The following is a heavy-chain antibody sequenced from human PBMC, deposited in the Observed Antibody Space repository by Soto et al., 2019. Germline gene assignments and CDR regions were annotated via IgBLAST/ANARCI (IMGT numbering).Heavy chain of an antibody. Sequence: GGSLRLSCAASGFTLSRHTMNWVRQAPGKGLEWVSSINDNGDSTHYADSVKGRFTISRDNSKNTLYLQMNSLTAEDTAVYFCAKASNSSPWFDSWLESWGQGTLVTVSS. CDR1: GFTLSRHT. CDR3: AKASNSSPWFDSWLES. J-gene: IGHJ5*01. D-gene: IGHD6-6*01. CDR2: INDNGDST. V-gene: IGHV3-23*01.